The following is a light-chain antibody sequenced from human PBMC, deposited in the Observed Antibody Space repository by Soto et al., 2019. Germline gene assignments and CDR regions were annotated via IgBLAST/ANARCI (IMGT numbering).Light chain of an antibody. Sequence: QSALTQPPSASGSPGQSVTISCTGTSSDVGGYNFVSWYQQHPGKAPKLMIYEVNKRPSGVPDRFSGSKSGNTASLTVSGLQAEDEGDYYCSSYAGSNNFVFGGGSKVTVL. CDR2: EVN. V-gene: IGLV2-8*01. J-gene: IGLJ2*01. CDR1: SSDVGGYNF. CDR3: SSYAGSNNFV.